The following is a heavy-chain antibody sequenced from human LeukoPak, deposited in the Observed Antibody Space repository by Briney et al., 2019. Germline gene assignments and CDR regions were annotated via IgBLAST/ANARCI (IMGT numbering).Heavy chain of an antibody. D-gene: IGHD6-13*01. CDR3: ARYDSSSWSGGAFDI. CDR2: IYYSGST. Sequence: SETLSPTCTVSGGSSSSYYWSWIRQPAGKGLEWIGYIYYSGSTNYNPSLKSRVTISVDTSKNQFSLKLSSVTAADTAVYYCARYDSSSWSGGAFDIWGQGTMVTVSS. J-gene: IGHJ3*02. V-gene: IGHV4-59*01. CDR1: GGSSSSYY.